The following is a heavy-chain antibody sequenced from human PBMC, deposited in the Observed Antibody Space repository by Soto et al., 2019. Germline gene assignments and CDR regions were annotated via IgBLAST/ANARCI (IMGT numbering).Heavy chain of an antibody. Sequence: EVRLLESGGGLVQPGGSLRLSCAASGFTFSSYAMSWVRQAPGKGLEWVSAISGGGGSTYYADSVKGRFTISRDNAKNKLYLQMNGLRAEDTAVYYCAKCVSTSCYIGWFDPWGQGTLVTVSS. D-gene: IGHD2-2*02. J-gene: IGHJ5*02. CDR2: ISGGGGST. V-gene: IGHV3-23*01. CDR1: GFTFSSYA. CDR3: AKCVSTSCYIGWFDP.